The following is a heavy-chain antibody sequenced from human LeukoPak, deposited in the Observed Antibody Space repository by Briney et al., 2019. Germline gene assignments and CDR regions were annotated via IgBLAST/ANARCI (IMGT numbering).Heavy chain of an antibody. V-gene: IGHV4-61*02. CDR2: IYTSGST. CDR3: AGEAAAGAHNY. D-gene: IGHD6-25*01. J-gene: IGHJ4*02. CDR1: GGSISSGSYY. Sequence: SSETLSLTCTVSGGSISSGSYYWSCIRQPAGKGLECIGRIYTSGSTNYNPSLKSRVTISVDTSKHQFSLKLSSVTAADTAVYYCAGEAAAGAHNYWGQGTLVTVSS.